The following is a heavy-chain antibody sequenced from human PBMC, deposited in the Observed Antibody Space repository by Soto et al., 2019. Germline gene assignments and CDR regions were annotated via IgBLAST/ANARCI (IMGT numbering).Heavy chain of an antibody. CDR3: AKDYGPKAPYPYSNTHTDF. CDR2: LSHDGAFK. J-gene: IGHJ4*02. CDR1: GSTFGSYG. D-gene: IGHD6-13*01. Sequence: QRHLVESGGGVVQPGRSLSLSGAASGSTFGSYGMTGIRQAPGKGLGWVALLSHDGAFKDYADSVKGRFTISRDNSENTLFLEMNRLGPSDTAVYYCAKDYGPKAPYPYSNTHTDFWGQGTRVTVSS. V-gene: IGHV3-30*18.